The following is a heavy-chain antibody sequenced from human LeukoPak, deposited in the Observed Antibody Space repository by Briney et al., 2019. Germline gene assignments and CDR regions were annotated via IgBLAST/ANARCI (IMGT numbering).Heavy chain of an antibody. Sequence: SETLSLTCTVSGYSISSGYYWGWIRQPPGQGLEWIGRIYTSGSTNYNPSLKSRVTMSVDTSKNQFSLKLSSVTAADTAVYYCARDVVAAPGTWDYWGQGTLVTVSS. V-gene: IGHV4-38-2*02. CDR3: ARDVVAAPGTWDY. D-gene: IGHD6-13*01. CDR2: IYTSGST. CDR1: GYSISSGYY. J-gene: IGHJ4*02.